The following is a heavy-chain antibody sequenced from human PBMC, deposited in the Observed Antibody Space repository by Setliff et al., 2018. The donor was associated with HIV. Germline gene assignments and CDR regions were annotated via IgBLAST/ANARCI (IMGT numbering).Heavy chain of an antibody. CDR2: IYYSGST. CDR3: ARGRDKYGPIDY. D-gene: IGHD3-10*01. J-gene: IGHJ4*02. Sequence: SETLSLTCTVSGGSISSGSYYWGWIRQPPGKGLEWIGSIYYSGSTYYNPSLKTRVTISVDGSKSQFSLKLSSVTAADTAVYYCARGRDKYGPIDYWGQGTLVTVSS. CDR1: GGSISSGSYY. V-gene: IGHV4-39*07.